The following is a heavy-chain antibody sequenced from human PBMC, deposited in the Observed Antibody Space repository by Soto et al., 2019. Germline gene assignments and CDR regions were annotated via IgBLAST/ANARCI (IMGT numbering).Heavy chain of an antibody. D-gene: IGHD3-10*01. J-gene: IGHJ5*02. V-gene: IGHV4-61*01. CDR2: VHQNGST. CDR3: ARGGSGSYYILYNWFDP. Sequence: SETLSLTCSVPGGSVNDGNFYWNWIRQSPAKGLEWIGYVHQNGSTYYNPSLKSRVTISVDTSKNQFSLKLSSVTAADTAVYYCARGGSGSYYILYNWFDPWGQGTLVTVSS. CDR1: GGSVNDGNFY.